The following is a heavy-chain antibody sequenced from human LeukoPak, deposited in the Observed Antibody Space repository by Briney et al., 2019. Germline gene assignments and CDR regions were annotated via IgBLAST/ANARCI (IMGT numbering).Heavy chain of an antibody. V-gene: IGHV1-18*01. J-gene: IGHJ6*02. CDR3: ARDRGSSSWEKYYYGMDV. CDR2: ISAYNGNT. D-gene: IGHD6-13*01. Sequence: ASVKVSCKASGYTFTSYGISWVRQAPGQGLEWMGWISAYNGNTNYAQKLQGRVTMTTDTSTSTAYMELRSLRSDDTAVYYCARDRGSSSWEKYYYGMDVWGQGTTVTVSS. CDR1: GYTFTSYG.